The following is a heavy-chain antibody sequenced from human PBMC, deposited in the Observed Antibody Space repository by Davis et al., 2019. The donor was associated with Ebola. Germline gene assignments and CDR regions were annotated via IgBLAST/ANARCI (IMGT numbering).Heavy chain of an antibody. CDR3: AKMHDYADNWFFDL. V-gene: IGHV3-11*04. Sequence: GESLKISCAASGFTFSDYYMSWIRQAPGKGLEWVLYISSSGSTIYYADSVKGRFTISRDNAKNSLYLQMNSLRDEDTAVYRCAKMHDYADNWFFDLWGRGTLVTVSS. CDR1: GFTFSDYY. D-gene: IGHD4-17*01. J-gene: IGHJ2*01. CDR2: ISSSGSTI.